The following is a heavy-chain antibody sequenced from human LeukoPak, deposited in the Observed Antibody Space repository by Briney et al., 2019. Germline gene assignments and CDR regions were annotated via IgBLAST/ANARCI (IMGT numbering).Heavy chain of an antibody. D-gene: IGHD6-13*01. CDR3: AKAGSSSWYGWFDP. J-gene: IGHJ5*02. V-gene: IGHV3-23*01. Sequence: GGSLRLSCAASGFTFSSYAMSWVRQAPGKGLEWVSAISGSGGSTYYADSVKGRFTISRDNSKNTLYLQMNSLRAEDMAVYYCAKAGSSSWYGWFDPWGQGTLVTVSS. CDR1: GFTFSSYA. CDR2: ISGSGGST.